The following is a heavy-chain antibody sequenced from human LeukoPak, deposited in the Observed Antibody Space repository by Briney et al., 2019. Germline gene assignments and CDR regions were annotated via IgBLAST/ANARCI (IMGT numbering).Heavy chain of an antibody. Sequence: GGSLRLSCAASGFTFSSYWMSWVRQAPGKGLEWVANIREERGQEYYVDSVKGRFTISRDNAKNSLYLQMSNLRAEDTAVYFCARGGGLDVWGQGATVTVSS. CDR2: IREERGQE. J-gene: IGHJ6*02. D-gene: IGHD3-16*01. CDR1: GFTFSSYW. V-gene: IGHV3-7*03. CDR3: ARGGGLDV.